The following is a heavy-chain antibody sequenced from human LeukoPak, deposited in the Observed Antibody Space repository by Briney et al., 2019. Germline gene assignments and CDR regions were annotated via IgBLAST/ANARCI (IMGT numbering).Heavy chain of an antibody. CDR3: VKEQGSGYYRTADY. CDR1: GFTFSNCG. D-gene: IGHD3-10*01. Sequence: PGRSLRLSCAASGFTFSNCGMHWVHQAPGKGLEWVGVITYDGETRYFEDSVKGRFTISRDTSKSTLYLQMNSLGAEDTAVYYCVKEQGSGYYRTADYWGQGTLVTVSS. CDR2: ITYDGETR. V-gene: IGHV3-30*18. J-gene: IGHJ4*02.